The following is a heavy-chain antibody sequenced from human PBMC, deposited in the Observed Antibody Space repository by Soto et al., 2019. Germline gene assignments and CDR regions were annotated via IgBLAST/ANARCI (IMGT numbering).Heavy chain of an antibody. CDR2: INAGNGNT. V-gene: IGHV1-3*01. D-gene: IGHD5-18*01. CDR1: GYTFTSYA. CDR3: ASFIGYSYGFDY. Sequence: QVQLVQSGAEVKKPGASVKVSCKASGYTFTSYAMHWVRQAPGQRLEWMGWINAGNGNTKYSQKFQGRVTITRDTSASTAYMELSSLISEYTAVYYCASFIGYSYGFDYWGQGTLVTVSS. J-gene: IGHJ4*02.